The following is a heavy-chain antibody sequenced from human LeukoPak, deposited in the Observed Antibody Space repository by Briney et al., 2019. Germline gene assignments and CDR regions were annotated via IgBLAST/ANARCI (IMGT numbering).Heavy chain of an antibody. D-gene: IGHD4-23*01. CDR1: GGSFSGYY. CDR3: ARDRATTTVVTYYYYGMDV. V-gene: IGHV4-34*01. CDR2: IYYSGST. Sequence: SETLSLTCAVYGGSFSGYYWSWIRQPPGKGPEWIGSIYYSGSTYYNPSLKSRVTISVDTSKNQFSLKLSSVTAADTAVYYCARDRATTTVVTYYYYGMDVWGQGTTVTVSS. J-gene: IGHJ6*02.